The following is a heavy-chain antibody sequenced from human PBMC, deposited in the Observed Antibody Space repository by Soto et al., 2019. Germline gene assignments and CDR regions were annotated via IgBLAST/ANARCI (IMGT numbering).Heavy chain of an antibody. Sequence: SETLSLTCNASGGSITSSGSAWGWIRQSPGKGLEWIGTIDYSGSTNYNPSLKSRVTISVDTSKNQFSLKLSSVTAADTAVYYCARGSGHLGELPRPHDAFDIWGQGTMVTVSS. V-gene: IGHV4-39*07. CDR1: GGSITSSGSA. D-gene: IGHD3-16*01. CDR2: IDYSGST. J-gene: IGHJ3*02. CDR3: ARGSGHLGELPRPHDAFDI.